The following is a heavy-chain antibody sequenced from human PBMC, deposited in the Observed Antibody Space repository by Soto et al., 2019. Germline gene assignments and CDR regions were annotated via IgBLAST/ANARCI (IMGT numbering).Heavy chain of an antibody. V-gene: IGHV4-34*01. J-gene: IGHJ5*02. CDR3: ARAPGNRLRQYNWFDP. Sequence: PSETLSLTCAVYGGSFSGYYLSWIRQPPGKGLEWIGEINYSGSTNYNPSLKSRVTISVDTSRNQFSLKLTSLTAAGTAVYYCARAPGNRLRQYNWFDPWGQGALVTVSS. CDR1: GGSFSGYY. D-gene: IGHD5-12*01. CDR2: INYSGST.